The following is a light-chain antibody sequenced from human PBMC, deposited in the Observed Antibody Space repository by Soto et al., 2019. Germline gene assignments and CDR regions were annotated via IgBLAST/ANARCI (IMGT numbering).Light chain of an antibody. V-gene: IGKV1-5*03. Sequence: DIQMTQSPSTLSASVGDRVTITCRASQTIGRRLAWYQQKPGKVPELLIYKASSLQSGVPSRFSGSGSGTEFTLTMSSLQPDDFATYYCHQYNSYSRTFGQGTTLEIK. CDR2: KAS. CDR3: HQYNSYSRT. CDR1: QTIGRR. J-gene: IGKJ1*01.